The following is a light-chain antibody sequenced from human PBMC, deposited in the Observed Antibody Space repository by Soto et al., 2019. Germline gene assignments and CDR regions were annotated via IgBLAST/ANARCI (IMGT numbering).Light chain of an antibody. V-gene: IGLV2-18*01. CDR3: SGM. CDR2: NVN. CDR1: SSDVGNYDC. J-gene: IGLJ3*02. Sequence: QSVLIQPPSVSGSPGLSVTISYTGASSDVGNYDCVSEYQQRPDTVPKPMIYNVNTRPSGVPDRFSGSKPGSTASMTISGLQAEDAIEAVPSGMFGGGTKLTVL.